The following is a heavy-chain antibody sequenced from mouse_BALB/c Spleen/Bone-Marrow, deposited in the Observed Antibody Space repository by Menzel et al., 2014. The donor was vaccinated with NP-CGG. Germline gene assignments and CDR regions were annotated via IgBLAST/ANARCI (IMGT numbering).Heavy chain of an antibody. J-gene: IGHJ1*01. CDR1: GFNIKDTY. D-gene: IGHD1-2*01. CDR2: IDPANGNT. Sequence: EVKLVESGAELVKPGASVKLSCTASGFNIKDTYMHWVKQRPEQGLEWIGRIDPANGNTKYDPKFQGKATITADTSSNTACLQLSSLTSEDTAVYYCARGGTTATWYFDVWGAGTTVTVSS. CDR3: ARGGTTATWYFDV. V-gene: IGHV14-3*02.